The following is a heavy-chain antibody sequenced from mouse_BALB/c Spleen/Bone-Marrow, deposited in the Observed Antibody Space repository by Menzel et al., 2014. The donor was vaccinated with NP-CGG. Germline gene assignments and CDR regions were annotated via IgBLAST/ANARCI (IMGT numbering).Heavy chain of an antibody. CDR3: ARRDYGPAWFTY. CDR1: GYTFTEST. Sequence: DVQLQESGPELVKPGASVKISCKTSGYTFTESTINWVKQSHGKSLEWIGGINPNNGATGYNQKFKGKATLTVGKSSSTAYLELRSLTSDDSAVYYCARRDYGPAWFTYWGQGTLVTVSA. D-gene: IGHD1-1*01. J-gene: IGHJ3*01. V-gene: IGHV1-18*01. CDR2: INPNNGAT.